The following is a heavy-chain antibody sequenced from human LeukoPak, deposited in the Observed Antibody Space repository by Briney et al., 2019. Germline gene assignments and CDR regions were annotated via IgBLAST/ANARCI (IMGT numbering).Heavy chain of an antibody. V-gene: IGHV4-38-2*02. CDR3: ARYCSSTSCYVGGFDP. D-gene: IGHD2-2*01. Sequence: SQTLSLTCTVSGYSISSGYYWGWIRQPPGKGLDWIGSIYHSGSTYYNPSLKSRVTISVDTSKNQFSLKLSSVTAADTAVYYCARYCSSTSCYVGGFDPWGQGTLVTVSS. J-gene: IGHJ5*02. CDR1: GYSISSGYY. CDR2: IYHSGST.